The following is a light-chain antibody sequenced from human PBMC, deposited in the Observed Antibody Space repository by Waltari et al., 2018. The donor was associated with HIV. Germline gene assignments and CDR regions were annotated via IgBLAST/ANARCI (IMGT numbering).Light chain of an antibody. CDR2: EVS. CDR1: SRDAGGYNY. V-gene: IGLV2-14*01. CDR3: SSSTNSSPVV. Sequence: HSALTQPASVSGSPGQSITISCTGTSRDAGGYNYVSWYQHPPGEAPRLMIYEVSNRPSGISNRFSGSKSGNTASLTISGLQAEDEADYFCSSSTNSSPVVFGGGTKLTVL. J-gene: IGLJ3*02.